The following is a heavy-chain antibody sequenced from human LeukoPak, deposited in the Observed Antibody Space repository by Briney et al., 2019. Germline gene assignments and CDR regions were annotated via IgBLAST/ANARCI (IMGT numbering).Heavy chain of an antibody. CDR2: IDSDPYGNNI. Sequence: GGSLRLSCAASGFTLSSYSMNWVRQAPGKGLEWISYIDSDPYGNNIYYPHAVKGRFTISRDNAKNSLYLQMDSLRDEDTAVYYCARDRDYAFAYWGQGTLVTVSS. J-gene: IGHJ4*02. V-gene: IGHV3-48*02. CDR1: GFTLSSYS. CDR3: ARDRDYAFAY. D-gene: IGHD4-17*01.